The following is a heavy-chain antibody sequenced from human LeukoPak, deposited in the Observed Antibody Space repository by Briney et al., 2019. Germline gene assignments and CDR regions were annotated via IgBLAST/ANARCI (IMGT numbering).Heavy chain of an antibody. CDR3: AREYSSGWYTSSYFDY. CDR2: ISGSGGST. D-gene: IGHD6-19*01. CDR1: GFTFSSYA. Sequence: PGGSLRLSCAASGFTFSSYAMIWVRQAPGKGLEWVSAISGSGGSTYYADSVKGRFTISRDNSKNTLYLQMNSLRAEDMAVYYCAREYSSGWYTSSYFDYWGQGTLVTVSS. V-gene: IGHV3-23*01. J-gene: IGHJ4*02.